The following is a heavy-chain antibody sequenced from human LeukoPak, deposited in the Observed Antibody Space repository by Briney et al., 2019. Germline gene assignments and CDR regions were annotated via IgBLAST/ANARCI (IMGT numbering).Heavy chain of an antibody. D-gene: IGHD3-10*01. CDR1: GDSLTGYY. Sequence: PSETLSLTCTVSGDSLTGYYWGWIRQPPGKGLEWIGNIYYTGNTYYNPSLKSRVTISVDTSKNQFSLKLSSVTAADTAVYYCARLWDGNMGYWGQGTLVTVSS. V-gene: IGHV4-39*07. CDR2: IYYTGNT. CDR3: ARLWDGNMGY. J-gene: IGHJ4*02.